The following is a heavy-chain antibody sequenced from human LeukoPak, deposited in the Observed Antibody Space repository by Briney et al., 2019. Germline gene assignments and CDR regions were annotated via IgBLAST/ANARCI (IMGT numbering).Heavy chain of an antibody. J-gene: IGHJ4*02. D-gene: IGHD3-22*01. CDR3: ARFDSSGGGFDY. CDR2: IYYSGST. Sequence: PSETLSLTCAVYGGSFSGYYWSWIRQHPGKGLEWIGYIYYSGSTYYNPSLKSRVTISVDASKNQFSLKLSSVTAADTAVYYCARFDSSGGGFDYWGQGTLVTVSS. V-gene: IGHV4-31*11. CDR1: GGSFSGYY.